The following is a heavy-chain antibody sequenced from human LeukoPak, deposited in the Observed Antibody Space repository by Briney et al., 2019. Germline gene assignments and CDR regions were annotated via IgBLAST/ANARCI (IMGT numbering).Heavy chain of an antibody. Sequence: SGTLSLTCAVSGGSISSSNWWSWVRQPPGKGLEWIGEIYHSGSTNYNPSLKSRVTISVDKSKSQFSLKLSSVTAADTAVYYCARDIPAAKYYYYYYMDVWGKGTTVTVSS. CDR2: IYHSGST. J-gene: IGHJ6*03. V-gene: IGHV4-4*02. CDR3: ARDIPAAKYYYYYYMDV. CDR1: GGSISSSNW. D-gene: IGHD2-2*01.